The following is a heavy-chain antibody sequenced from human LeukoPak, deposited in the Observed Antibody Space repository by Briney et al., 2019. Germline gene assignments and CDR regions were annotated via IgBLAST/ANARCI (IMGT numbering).Heavy chain of an antibody. CDR2: INHSGST. D-gene: IGHD4-23*01. V-gene: IGHV4-34*01. CDR1: GGSFSGYY. Sequence: SETLSLTCAVYGGSFSGYYWSWIRQPPGKGLEWIGEINHSGSTNYNPSLKSRVTISVDTSKNQFSLKLSSVTAADTAVYYCASLRGGRPDYYYYYMDVWGKGTTVTISS. J-gene: IGHJ6*03. CDR3: ASLRGGRPDYYYYYMDV.